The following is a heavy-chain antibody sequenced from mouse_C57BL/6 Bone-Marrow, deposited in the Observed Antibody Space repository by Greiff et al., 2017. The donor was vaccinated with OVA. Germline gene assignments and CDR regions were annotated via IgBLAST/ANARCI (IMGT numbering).Heavy chain of an antibody. CDR2: INPYNGDT. CDR3: ARERYDYDEDY. D-gene: IGHD2-4*01. CDR1: GYSFTGYF. Sequence: EVQVVESGPELVKPGDSVKISCKASGYSFTGYFMNWVMQSHGKSLEWIGRINPYNGDTFYNQKFKGKATLTVDKSSSTAHMELRSLTSEDSAVYYCARERYDYDEDYWGQGTTLTVSS. J-gene: IGHJ2*01. V-gene: IGHV1-20*01.